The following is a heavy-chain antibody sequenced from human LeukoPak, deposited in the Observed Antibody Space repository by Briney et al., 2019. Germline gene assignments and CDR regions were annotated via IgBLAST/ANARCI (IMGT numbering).Heavy chain of an antibody. CDR2: ISAYNGNT. D-gene: IGHD3-16*02. CDR3: ARDQRSMITFGGVIVIPFDY. CDR1: GYTFTSYG. Sequence: GASVKASCKASGYTFTSYGISWVRQAPGQGIEWMGWISAYNGNTNYAQKLQGRVTMTTDTSTSTAYMELRSLRSDDTAVYYCARDQRSMITFGGVIVIPFDYWGQGTLVTVSS. J-gene: IGHJ4*02. V-gene: IGHV1-18*01.